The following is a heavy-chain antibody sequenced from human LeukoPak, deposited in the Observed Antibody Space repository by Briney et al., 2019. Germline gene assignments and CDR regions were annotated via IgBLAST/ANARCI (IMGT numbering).Heavy chain of an antibody. V-gene: IGHV4-30-2*01. D-gene: IGHD3-22*01. CDR3: ARVGEGSYYYDSSGYYAFADY. CDR2: IYHSGST. J-gene: IGHJ4*02. Sequence: SQTLSLTCAVSGGSISSGGYSWSWIRQPPGKGLECIGYIYHSGSTYYNPSLKSRVTISVDTSKNQFSLKLSSVTTADMAMYYCARVGEGSYYYDSSGYYAFADYWGQGTLVTVSS. CDR1: GGSISSGGYS.